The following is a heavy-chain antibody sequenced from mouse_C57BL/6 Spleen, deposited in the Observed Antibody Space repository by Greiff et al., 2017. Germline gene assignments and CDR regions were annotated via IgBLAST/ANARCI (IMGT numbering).Heavy chain of an antibody. Sequence: EVQVVESGGGLVKPGGSLTLSCAASGFTFSSYAMSWVRQTPEKRLEWVATISDGGSYTYYPDNVKGRFTISRDNAKNNLYLQMSHLQSEDTAMYYCAIPPGGYAMDYWGQGTSVTVSS. CDR1: GFTFSSYA. J-gene: IGHJ4*01. CDR3: AIPPGGYAMDY. CDR2: ISDGGSYT. V-gene: IGHV5-4*01.